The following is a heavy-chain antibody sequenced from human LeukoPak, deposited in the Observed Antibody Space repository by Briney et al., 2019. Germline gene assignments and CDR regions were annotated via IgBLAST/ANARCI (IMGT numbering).Heavy chain of an antibody. J-gene: IGHJ6*02. Sequence: PGRSLRLSCAASGFTFSSYGMHWVRQAPGKGLEWVAVISYDGSNKYYADSVKGRFTISRDNSKNTLYLQMNSLRAEDTALYYCAKDNGYAPGSVFGMDVWGQGTTVTVSS. CDR3: AKDNGYAPGSVFGMDV. CDR1: GFTFSSYG. D-gene: IGHD2-2*01. V-gene: IGHV3-30*18. CDR2: ISYDGSNK.